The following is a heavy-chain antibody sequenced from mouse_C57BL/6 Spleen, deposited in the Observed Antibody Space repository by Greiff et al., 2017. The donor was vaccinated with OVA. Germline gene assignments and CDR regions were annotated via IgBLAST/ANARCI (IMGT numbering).Heavy chain of an antibody. V-gene: IGHV5-16*01. Sequence: EVMLVESEGGLVQPGSSMKLSCTASGFTFSDYYMAWVRQVPEKGLEWVANINYDGSSTYYLDSLKSRFIISRDNAKNILYLQMSSLKSEDTATYYCARDRDGNNWYFDVWGTGTTVTVSS. CDR2: INYDGSST. J-gene: IGHJ1*03. CDR3: ARDRDGNNWYFDV. D-gene: IGHD2-1*01. CDR1: GFTFSDYY.